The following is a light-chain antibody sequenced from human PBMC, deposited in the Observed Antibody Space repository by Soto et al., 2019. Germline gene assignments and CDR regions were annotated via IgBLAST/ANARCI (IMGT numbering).Light chain of an antibody. J-gene: IGKJ2*01. Sequence: DIVMTQSPLSLPVTPGEPASISCRSSQSLLHSNGYNYLDWYLQKPGQSPQLLIYLGSNRASGVPDRFSGSGSGTDCTLKISRVEAEDVGVYYCMQALQTPPWVYTFGQGTKLEIK. CDR3: MQALQTPPWVYT. V-gene: IGKV2-28*01. CDR1: QSLLHSNGYNY. CDR2: LGS.